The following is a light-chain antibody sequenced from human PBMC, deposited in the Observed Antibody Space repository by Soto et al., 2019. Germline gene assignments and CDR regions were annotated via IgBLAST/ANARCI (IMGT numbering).Light chain of an antibody. CDR3: QQLNSYPIT. Sequence: IQLTQSPSSLSASVGDRVTINCRASQGISSYLAWYQQKPGKAPKLLIYAASTLQGGVPSRFSGSGSGTDFTLTINSLQPEDLATYYCQQLNSYPITFGQGTRREI. CDR1: QGISSY. J-gene: IGKJ5*01. V-gene: IGKV1-9*01. CDR2: AAS.